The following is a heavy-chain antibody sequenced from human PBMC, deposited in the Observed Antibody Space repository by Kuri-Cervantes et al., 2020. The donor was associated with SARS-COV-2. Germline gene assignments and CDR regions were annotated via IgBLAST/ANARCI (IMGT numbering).Heavy chain of an antibody. CDR3: ASAVRFLEWLLLPVVAFGI. CDR1: GDSFSSYS. Sequence: AAVKVSCKASGDSFSSYSFNWVRQAPGQGLEWMGWINPNSGGTNYAQKFQGRVTMTRDTSISTAYMELSRLRSDDTAVYYCASAVRFLEWLLLPVVAFGIWGQGTMVTVSS. D-gene: IGHD3-3*01. J-gene: IGHJ3*02. CDR2: INPNSGGT. V-gene: IGHV1-2*02.